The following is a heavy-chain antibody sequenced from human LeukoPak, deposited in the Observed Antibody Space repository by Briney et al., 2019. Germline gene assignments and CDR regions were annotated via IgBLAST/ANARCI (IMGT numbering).Heavy chain of an antibody. J-gene: IGHJ4*02. Sequence: PSETLSLTCVVSGYSIRSGYYWGWIRQPPEKGLEWIGNVYHTGNTYYNPSLKSRVTISVDTSKNQFSLKLSSVTAADTAVYYCARDSDSSGYYSRDYWGQGTLVTVSS. CDR3: ARDSDSSGYYSRDY. CDR2: VYHTGNT. CDR1: GYSIRSGYY. D-gene: IGHD3-22*01. V-gene: IGHV4-38-2*02.